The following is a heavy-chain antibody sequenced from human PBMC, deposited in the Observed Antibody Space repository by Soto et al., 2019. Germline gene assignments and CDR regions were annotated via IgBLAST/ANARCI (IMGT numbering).Heavy chain of an antibody. J-gene: IGHJ5*02. CDR3: AQRLRAYGLGRERANYFHT. D-gene: IGHD3-10*01. CDR1: GFSLSTTGVG. Sequence: QITLKESGPTLVRPTQTLTLTCTFSGFSLSTTGVGVGWIRQPPGKALEWLALIYWDDDKRYSPSLKSRLTITKDTSKNEVILTMTNMDPVDTATYYFAQRLRAYGLGRERANYFHTWGQGTLVTVSS. CDR2: IYWDDDK. V-gene: IGHV2-5*02.